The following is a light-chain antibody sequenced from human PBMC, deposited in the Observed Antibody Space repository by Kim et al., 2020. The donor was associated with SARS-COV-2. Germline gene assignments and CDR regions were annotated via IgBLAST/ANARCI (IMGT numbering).Light chain of an antibody. Sequence: GQMIAVSSSGSRSNNGSHAVSWYRQLPGTAPKLLIYNSNQRPSGVPDRFSGSKSGTSASLAIGGLESEDEVDYYCAAWDDSLNGVFFGGGTQLTVL. CDR1: RSNNGSHA. CDR3: AAWDDSLNGVF. J-gene: IGLJ2*01. V-gene: IGLV1-44*01. CDR2: NSN.